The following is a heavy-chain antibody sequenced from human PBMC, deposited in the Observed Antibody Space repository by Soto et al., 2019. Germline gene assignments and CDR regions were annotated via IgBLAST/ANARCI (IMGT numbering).Heavy chain of an antibody. V-gene: IGHV1-18*01. CDR3: AREGYYSGSGTYFPPRYYGMDV. Sequence: QVQLVQSGAEVKRAGASVKVSCKASGYTFSSYGLSWVRQAPGQGLEWMGWISDYNGNTHYAQKFQGRVIMTTDTSTRTDYMELWGPRSDDTAVDFCAREGYYSGSGTYFPPRYYGMDVWGQGTTVTVSS. D-gene: IGHD3-10*01. CDR1: GYTFSSYG. J-gene: IGHJ6*02. CDR2: ISDYNGNT.